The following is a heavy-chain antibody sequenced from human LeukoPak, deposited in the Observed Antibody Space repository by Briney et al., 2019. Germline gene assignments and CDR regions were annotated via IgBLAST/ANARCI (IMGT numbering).Heavy chain of an antibody. CDR2: IKSKADGGTA. V-gene: IGHV3-15*01. D-gene: IGHD1/OR15-1a*01. CDR3: TTVGIWNMVTGEDH. CDR1: GSGFPFTNAW. Sequence: GGSLRLSCAVSGSGFPFTNAWMSWVRQAPGKGLEWVVRIKSKADGGTADYAAPVKGRFTILRDNSETTLYLQMNSLKPEDTAASYCTTVGIWNMVTGEDHWGQGTLVAVSS. J-gene: IGHJ4*02.